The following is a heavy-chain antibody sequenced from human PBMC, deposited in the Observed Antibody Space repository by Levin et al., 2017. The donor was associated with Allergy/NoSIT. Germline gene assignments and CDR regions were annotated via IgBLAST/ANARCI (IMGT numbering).Heavy chain of an antibody. CDR3: AKEKSAFTGFDY. CDR1: GISFNGYT. V-gene: IGHV3-21*06. CDR2: IGSSAYDI. J-gene: IGHJ4*02. D-gene: IGHD2-8*02. Sequence: GESLKISCAGSGISFNGYTMNWVRQAPGKGLEWVSSIGSSAYDIFHADSVKGRFTTSRDNAENSLSLQMNGLRAEDTGLYYCAKEKSAFTGFDYWGQGIPVTVSS.